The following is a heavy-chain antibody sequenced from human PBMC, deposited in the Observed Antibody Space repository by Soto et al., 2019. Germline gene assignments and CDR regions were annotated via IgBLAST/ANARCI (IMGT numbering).Heavy chain of an antibody. CDR2: IYSGGYT. V-gene: IGHV3-53*01. D-gene: IGHD3-10*01. CDR1: GFTVSNNY. CDR3: ATGRGGGGY. Sequence: EVQLVESGGGLIQPGGSLRLSCAVSGFTVSNNYMSWVRQAPGKGLEGVSVIYSGGYTAYGDSVKGRFTISRDNSKNTIYLQRNSRGPAQPAVYYWATGRGGGGYWGQGTLVTVSS. J-gene: IGHJ4*02.